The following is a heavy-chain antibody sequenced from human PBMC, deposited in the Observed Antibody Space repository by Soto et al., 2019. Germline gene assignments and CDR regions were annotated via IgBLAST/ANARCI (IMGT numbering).Heavy chain of an antibody. V-gene: IGHV3-23*01. D-gene: IGHD2-15*01. Sequence: GGSLRLSCAASGFNFNIYAISWVRQAPGKGLEWVSGITDSGGSTYYADSVKGRFTISRDNSKNTLYLQMHSLRAEDTAVYYCANIKVAINYWGQGTLVTVSS. J-gene: IGHJ4*02. CDR3: ANIKVAINY. CDR2: ITDSGGST. CDR1: GFNFNIYA.